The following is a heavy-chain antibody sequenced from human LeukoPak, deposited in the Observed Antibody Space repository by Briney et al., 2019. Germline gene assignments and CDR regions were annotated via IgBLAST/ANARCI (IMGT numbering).Heavy chain of an antibody. CDR3: ARDSRYSSSWYEFDP. J-gene: IGHJ5*02. D-gene: IGHD6-13*01. CDR2: IFYSGGT. Sequence: SETLSLTCTVSGGSINSVSYYWGWIRQPPGKGLEWIGSIFYSGGTDYNPSLKSRVTMSLDTSNNRFSLNLSSMTAADTAVYYCARDSRYSSSWYEFDPWGQGTLVTVSS. CDR1: GGSINSVSYY. V-gene: IGHV4-39*07.